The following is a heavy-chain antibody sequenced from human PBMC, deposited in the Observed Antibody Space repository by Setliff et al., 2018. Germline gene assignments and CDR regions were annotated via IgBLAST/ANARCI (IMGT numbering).Heavy chain of an antibody. CDR1: GYTFSTYG. J-gene: IGHJ4*02. V-gene: IGHV1-18*01. CDR2: ISAYNGAT. CDR3: ARGNEGLY. Sequence: ASVKVSCKDSGYTFSTYGISWVRQAPGQGLEWMGWISAYNGATDCARKLESRVTMTTDTSTSTAYLELRSLTSDDTAVYYCARGNEGLYWGQGTLVTVSS.